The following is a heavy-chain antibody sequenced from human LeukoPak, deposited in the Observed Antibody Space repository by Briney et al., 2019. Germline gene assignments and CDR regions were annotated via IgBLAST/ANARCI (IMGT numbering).Heavy chain of an antibody. V-gene: IGHV3-23*01. Sequence: PGGPLRLPCAASGFTFSSCGMSWVRQTPGKGLEWVSGISGSGGRTYQADSVKGRFTISRDNSKNTLYLQMSSLRAEDTAVYYCAKSPADCGDDLFVCWGQGTLVTVSS. CDR1: GFTFSSCG. CDR3: AKSPADCGDDLFVC. J-gene: IGHJ4*02. CDR2: ISGSGGRT. D-gene: IGHD4-17*01.